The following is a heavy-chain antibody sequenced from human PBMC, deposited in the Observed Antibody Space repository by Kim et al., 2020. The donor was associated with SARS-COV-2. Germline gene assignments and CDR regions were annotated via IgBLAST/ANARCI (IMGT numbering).Heavy chain of an antibody. CDR1: GGSISSYY. D-gene: IGHD6-6*01. CDR3: AREAYSSSLVAGVFDP. V-gene: IGHV4-4*07. CDR2: IYTSGST. J-gene: IGHJ5*02. Sequence: SETLSLTCTVSGGSISSYYWSWIRQPAGKGLEWIGRIYTSGSTNYNPSLKSRVTMSVDTSKNQFSLKLSSVTAADTAVYYCAREAYSSSLVAGVFDPWGQGTLVTVSS.